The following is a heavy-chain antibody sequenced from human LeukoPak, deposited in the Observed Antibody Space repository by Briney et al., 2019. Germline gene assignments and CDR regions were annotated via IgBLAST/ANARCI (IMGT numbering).Heavy chain of an antibody. CDR3: ARDPGPNKNWFDP. CDR2: MNPNSGNT. Sequence: ASVKVSCKASGYTFTSYDINWVRQATGQGLEWMGWMNPNSGNTGYAQKFQGRVTMTRDTSTSTVYMELSSLRSEDTAVYYCARDPGPNKNWFDPWGQGTLVTVSS. J-gene: IGHJ5*02. CDR1: GYTFTSYD. V-gene: IGHV1-8*01. D-gene: IGHD2-8*01.